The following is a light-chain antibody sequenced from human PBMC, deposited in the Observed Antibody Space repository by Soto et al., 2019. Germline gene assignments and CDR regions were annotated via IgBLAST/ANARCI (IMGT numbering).Light chain of an antibody. CDR3: QHYSSSPT. J-gene: IGKJ2*01. Sequence: EIVLTQSPGTLSLSPGERATLSCRASQSVSSSYLAWYQQKPGQAPSLLIYGASSTATGIPDMFSGSGSGAAFTITSSRLEPEDLVLYYCQHYSSSPTFGQGTKLEIK. V-gene: IGKV3-20*01. CDR2: GAS. CDR1: QSVSSSY.